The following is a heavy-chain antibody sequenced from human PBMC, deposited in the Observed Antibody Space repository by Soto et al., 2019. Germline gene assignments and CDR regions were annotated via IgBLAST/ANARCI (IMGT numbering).Heavy chain of an antibody. CDR2: INHSGST. J-gene: IGHJ3*02. D-gene: IGHD2-21*02. CDR3: ARRQRLRGRAAFDI. Sequence: QVQLQQWGAGLLKPSETLSLTCAVYGGSFSGYYWSWIRQPPGKGLEWIGEINHSGSTNYNPSLKSRVTISVDTSKNQFSLKLSSVTAADTAVYYCARRQRLRGRAAFDIWGQGTMVTVSS. V-gene: IGHV4-34*01. CDR1: GGSFSGYY.